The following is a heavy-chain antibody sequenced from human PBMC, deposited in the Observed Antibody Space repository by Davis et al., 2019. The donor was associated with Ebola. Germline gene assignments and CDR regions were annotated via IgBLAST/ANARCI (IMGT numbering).Heavy chain of an antibody. D-gene: IGHD6-19*01. J-gene: IGHJ4*02. CDR2: INSDGATT. Sequence: LTCAASGFTFSSYWMHWVRQPPGKGLVWVSQINSDGATTDYADSVKGRFTVSRDNAKNTLYLQMNSLRDEDTAIYYCTRTVRMAGNIWGQGTLVTVSS. CDR1: GFTFSSYW. V-gene: IGHV3-74*01. CDR3: TRTVRMAGNI.